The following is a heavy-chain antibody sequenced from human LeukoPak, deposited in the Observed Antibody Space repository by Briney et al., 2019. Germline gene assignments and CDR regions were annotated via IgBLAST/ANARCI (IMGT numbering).Heavy chain of an antibody. D-gene: IGHD2-2*01. V-gene: IGHV4-59*01. CDR2: IYFSGST. CDR1: GGSISSYY. CDR3: ANGGYCSSTSCYLNWFDP. J-gene: IGHJ5*02. Sequence: SETLSLTCTVSGGSISSYYWSWIRQPPGKGLEWIGYIYFSGSTNYNPSRKRRLTISVDPSKNQFSLKLRSVTAADTAVYYCANGGYCSSTSCYLNWFDPWGQGTLVTVSS.